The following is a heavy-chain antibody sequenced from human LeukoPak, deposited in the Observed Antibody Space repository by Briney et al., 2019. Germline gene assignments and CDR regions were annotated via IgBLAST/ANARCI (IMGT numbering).Heavy chain of an antibody. CDR1: GGSISSSSYY. Sequence: PSETLSLTCTVSGGSISSSSYYWGWIRQPPGKGLEWIGSIYYSGSTNYNPSLKSRVTISVDTSKNQFSLKLSSVTAADTAVYYCARDDSSGYPDWYFDLWGRGTLVTVSS. V-gene: IGHV4-39*07. CDR3: ARDDSSGYPDWYFDL. J-gene: IGHJ2*01. CDR2: IYYSGST. D-gene: IGHD3-22*01.